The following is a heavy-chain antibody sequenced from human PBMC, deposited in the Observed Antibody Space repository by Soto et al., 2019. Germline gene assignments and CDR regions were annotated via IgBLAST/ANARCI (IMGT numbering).Heavy chain of an antibody. V-gene: IGHV3-7*01. CDR2: IKQDGSEK. Sequence: HPGGSLRLSCAASGFTFSSYWMSWVRQAPGKGLEWVANIKQDGSEKYYVDSVKGRFTISRDNAKNSLYLQMNSLRAEDTAVYYCARDPSVVVVAATPYYYYGMDVWGQGTMVTVSS. J-gene: IGHJ6*02. D-gene: IGHD2-15*01. CDR3: ARDPSVVVVAATPYYYYGMDV. CDR1: GFTFSSYW.